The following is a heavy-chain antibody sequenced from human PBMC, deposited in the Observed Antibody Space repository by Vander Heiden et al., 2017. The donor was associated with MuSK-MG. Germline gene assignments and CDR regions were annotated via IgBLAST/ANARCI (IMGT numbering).Heavy chain of an antibody. Sequence: EVQLVESGGGLVRPGGSLGLSCAASGFTFSNYTMNWVRRAPGKGLEWVASISFISTYIYYADSVRGRFTISRDNAKNSLFLQMNSLGAEDTAVYYCARGTSDSYYPSYWGQGTLVTVSS. CDR1: GFTFSNYT. V-gene: IGHV3-21*01. CDR3: ARGTSDSYYPSY. D-gene: IGHD1-26*01. CDR2: ISFISTYI. J-gene: IGHJ4*02.